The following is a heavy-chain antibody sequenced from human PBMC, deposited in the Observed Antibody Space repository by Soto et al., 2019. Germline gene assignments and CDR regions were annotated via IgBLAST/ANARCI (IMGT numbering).Heavy chain of an antibody. CDR1: EYTFTDNY. CDR3: AIQSCSSASCFYDY. Sequence: QVQLVQSGAEVKKHGASVKVSCKTSEYTFTDNYIYWIRQAPGQGLEWMAWLNPKSGATDYAETLQGRVTLTSDTSINTAYMELSGLTSDDTAVFYCAIQSCSSASCFYDYWGQGTLVTVSS. J-gene: IGHJ4*02. D-gene: IGHD2-2*01. CDR2: LNPKSGAT. V-gene: IGHV1-2*02.